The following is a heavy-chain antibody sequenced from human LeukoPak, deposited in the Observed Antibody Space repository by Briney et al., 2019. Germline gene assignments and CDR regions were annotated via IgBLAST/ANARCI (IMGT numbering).Heavy chain of an antibody. CDR2: INHSGST. CDR3: ARCGDYGMDV. D-gene: IGHD4-17*01. CDR1: GGSFSGYY. J-gene: IGHJ6*02. V-gene: IGHV4-34*01. Sequence: SETLSLTCAVYGGSFSGYYWSWFGQPPGKGLEWIGEINHSGSTNYNPSLKSRATISVDTSKNQFSLKLSSVTAADTAVYYCARCGDYGMDVWGQGTTVTVSS.